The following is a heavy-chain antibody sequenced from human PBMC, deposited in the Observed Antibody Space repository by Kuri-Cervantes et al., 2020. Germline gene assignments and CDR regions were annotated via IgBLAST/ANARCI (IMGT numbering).Heavy chain of an antibody. J-gene: IGHJ4*02. CDR1: GFTFSWFW. D-gene: IGHD1-1*01. Sequence: GESLKISCAASGFTFSWFWMNWVRQAPGKGLEWVANIKQDGSERYYGDSVKGRFTISRDNAKNSLYLQMNSLRAEDTAVYYCARTLEMDYLFLAWWGQGTLVTVSS. CDR3: ARTLEMDYLFLAW. V-gene: IGHV3-7*03. CDR2: IKQDGSER.